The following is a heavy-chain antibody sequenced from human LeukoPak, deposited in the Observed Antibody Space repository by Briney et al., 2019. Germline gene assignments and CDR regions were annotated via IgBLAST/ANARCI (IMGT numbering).Heavy chain of an antibody. CDR2: IYPGDSDT. CDR1: GYSFTTYW. CDR3: ARRGIAVAGTPAEYFQH. J-gene: IGHJ1*01. Sequence: GESLKISCKGSGYSFTTYWIGWVRQMPGKGLEWMGIIYPGDSDTRYSPSFQGQVTISADKSFSTAYLQWSSLKASDTAMYYCARRGIAVAGTPAEYFQHWGQGTLVIVSS. D-gene: IGHD6-19*01. V-gene: IGHV5-51*01.